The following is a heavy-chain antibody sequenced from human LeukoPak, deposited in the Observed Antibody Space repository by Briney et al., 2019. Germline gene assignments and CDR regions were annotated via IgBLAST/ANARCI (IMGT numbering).Heavy chain of an antibody. D-gene: IGHD3-22*01. Sequence: SETLSLTCAVYGGSFSGYYWSWIRQPPGKGLEWIGEIHYSGSTNYNPTLKSRVNISVDTSKNKFSLKLSSVTAADTAVYYCARVRFFDSSVLTRKRSYYFDYWGQGTLVTVSS. CDR3: ARVRFFDSSVLTRKRSYYFDY. J-gene: IGHJ4*02. CDR2: IHYSGST. CDR1: GGSFSGYY. V-gene: IGHV4-34*01.